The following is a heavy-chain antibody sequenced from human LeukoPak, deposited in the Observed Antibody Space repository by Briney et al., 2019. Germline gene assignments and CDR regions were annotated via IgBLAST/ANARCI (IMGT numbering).Heavy chain of an antibody. Sequence: PSETLSLTCTVSGGSISSGSYYWSWIRQPAGKGLEWIGRIYTSGSTNYNPSLESRVTISVDTSKNQFSLKLSSVTAADTAVYYCARDRWSGYYIFDYWGQGTLVTVSS. CDR2: IYTSGST. CDR3: ARDRWSGYYIFDY. J-gene: IGHJ4*02. D-gene: IGHD3-3*01. V-gene: IGHV4-61*02. CDR1: GGSISSGSYY.